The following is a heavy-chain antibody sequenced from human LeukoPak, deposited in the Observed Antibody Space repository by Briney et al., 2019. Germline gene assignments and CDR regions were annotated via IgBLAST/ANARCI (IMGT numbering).Heavy chain of an antibody. V-gene: IGHV3-33*01. CDR3: ARDNGEWRLNWFDH. J-gene: IGHJ5*02. Sequence: GGSLRLSCAASGFTFTSYGMHWVRQAPGKGLDWVALIWDDGNNKYYADSVKGRFTIFRDNSKNTLYLQMNSLRAEDTAVYYCARDNGEWRLNWFDHWGQGTLVTVSS. CDR1: GFTFTSYG. CDR2: IWDDGNNK. D-gene: IGHD2-8*01.